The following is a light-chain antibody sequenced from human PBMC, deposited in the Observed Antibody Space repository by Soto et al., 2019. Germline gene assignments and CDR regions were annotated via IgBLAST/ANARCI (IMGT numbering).Light chain of an antibody. CDR1: QSVSSF. J-gene: IGKJ2*01. CDR3: QQRSNGPPVT. Sequence: EIVLTQSPATLSLSPGERATLSFRASQSVSSFLAWYQQKPSQAPRLLIYDASNRATGIPAKFSGRGSGTDFTLTISSLEPEDFAVYYCQQRSNGPPVTFGQGTKLETK. CDR2: DAS. V-gene: IGKV3-11*01.